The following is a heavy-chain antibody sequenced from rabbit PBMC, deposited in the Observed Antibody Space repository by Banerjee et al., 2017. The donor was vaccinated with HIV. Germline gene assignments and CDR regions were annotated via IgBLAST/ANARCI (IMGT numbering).Heavy chain of an antibody. CDR2: IYAGSSGST. Sequence: QQQLEESGGGLVKPGGTLTLTCTASGFDISSWHMCWVRQAPGRGLEWIACIYAGSSGSTYYATWAKGRFTISKTSSTTVTLQMTSLTGADTATYFCARDYVGGTLDTLYYFSLWGPGTLVTVS. D-gene: IGHD4-2*01. CDR1: GFDISSWH. CDR3: ARDYVGGTLDTLYYFSL. J-gene: IGHJ4*01. V-gene: IGHV1S45*01.